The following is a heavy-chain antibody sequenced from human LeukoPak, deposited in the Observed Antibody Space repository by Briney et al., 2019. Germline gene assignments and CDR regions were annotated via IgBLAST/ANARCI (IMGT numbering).Heavy chain of an antibody. D-gene: IGHD3-22*01. Sequence: GGSLRLSCAASGFTVNTNYMSWVRQAPGKGLEWVSIMHSSGSTYYADSVKGRFTFSRDNSKNTLYLQMNSLRAEDTAVYYCARAAYDNSGYLTLWGQGTLVTVSS. CDR3: ARAAYDNSGYLTL. CDR2: MHSSGST. V-gene: IGHV3-66*03. CDR1: GFTVNTNY. J-gene: IGHJ4*02.